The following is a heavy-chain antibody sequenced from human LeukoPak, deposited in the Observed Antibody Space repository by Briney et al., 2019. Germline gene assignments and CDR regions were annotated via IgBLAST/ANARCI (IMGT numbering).Heavy chain of an antibody. CDR1: GFTFSSYL. Sequence: GGSLRLSCAASGFTFSSYLMSWVRQAPGKGLEWVANIKQDGSEKYYVDSVKGRFTISRDNAKNSLYLQMNSLRAEDTAVYYCARARHGGSYSNYYYYMDVWGKGTTVTVSS. CDR3: ARARHGGSYSNYYYYMDV. J-gene: IGHJ6*03. V-gene: IGHV3-7*01. D-gene: IGHD1-26*01. CDR2: IKQDGSEK.